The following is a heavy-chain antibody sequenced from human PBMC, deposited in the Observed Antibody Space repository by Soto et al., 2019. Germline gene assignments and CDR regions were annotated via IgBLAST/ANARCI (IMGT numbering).Heavy chain of an antibody. V-gene: IGHV4-31*03. Sequence: QVQLQESSPGLVKPSQTLSLTCTVSGGSISSDGYYWSWIRQHPGKGLEWIGYIYYSGSTYYNPALKSRLTMSVDTSENQFSLKLKSVTAADTAVYHCARGKSYGDYYIASWGQGTLVTVSS. CDR3: ARGKSYGDYYIAS. CDR2: IYYSGST. CDR1: GGSISSDGYY. D-gene: IGHD4-17*01. J-gene: IGHJ4*02.